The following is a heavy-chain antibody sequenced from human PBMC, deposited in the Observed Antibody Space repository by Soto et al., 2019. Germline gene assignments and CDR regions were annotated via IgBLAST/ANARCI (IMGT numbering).Heavy chain of an antibody. CDR3: AIDSGGSNCCYDHTFAI. J-gene: IGHJ3*02. Sequence: QVQLVQSGAEVKKPGSSVKVSCKASGGTFSSYAISWVRQAPGQGLEWMGGIIPIFGTANYAQKFQGRVSITADESTSRAYMGLSGMGFEDTAVYYYAIDSGGSNCCYDHTFAIWVQGRMVAVS. CDR1: GGTFSSYA. V-gene: IGHV1-69*01. D-gene: IGHD3-3*01. CDR2: IIPIFGTA.